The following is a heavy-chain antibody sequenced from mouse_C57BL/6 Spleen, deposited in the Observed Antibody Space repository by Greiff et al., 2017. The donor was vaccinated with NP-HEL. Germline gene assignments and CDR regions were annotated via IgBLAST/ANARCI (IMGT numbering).Heavy chain of an antibody. Sequence: VQLQQSGPELVKPGASVKISCKASGYTFTDYYMNWVKQSHGKSLEWIGDINPNNGGTSYNQKFKGTATLTVDKSSSTAYMELRSLTSEDSAVFDCARMTDGDWFAYWGKGTLVTVSA. V-gene: IGHV1-26*01. CDR3: ARMTDGDWFAY. CDR2: INPNNGGT. J-gene: IGHJ3*01. D-gene: IGHD2-13*01. CDR1: GYTFTDYY.